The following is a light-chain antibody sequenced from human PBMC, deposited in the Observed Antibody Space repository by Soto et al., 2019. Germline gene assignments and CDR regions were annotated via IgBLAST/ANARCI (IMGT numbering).Light chain of an antibody. Sequence: DIQMTQSPSSVSASVGDRVTITCRASQGISSWLAWYQQKPGKAPKLLIYAASSLRSGVASRFSGSRSGTSTTLTSSGMQPKDFATYYWHEANSSPLTFGTETKVDIK. CDR2: AAS. J-gene: IGKJ3*01. V-gene: IGKV1-12*01. CDR1: QGISSW. CDR3: HEANSSPLT.